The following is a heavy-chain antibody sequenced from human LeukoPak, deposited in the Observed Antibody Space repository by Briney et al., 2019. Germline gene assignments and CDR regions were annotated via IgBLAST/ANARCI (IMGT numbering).Heavy chain of an antibody. Sequence: SETLSLTCAVYGGSFSGYYWSWIRQPPGKGLEWIGEINHSGSTNYNPSLKSRVTISVDTSQNQFSLKLCSVTAADTAVYYCARGPAGGDIVVVPAARWAGGYYFDYWGEGTLGTVSS. CDR1: GGSFSGYY. V-gene: IGHV4-34*01. D-gene: IGHD2-2*01. CDR2: INHSGST. CDR3: ARGPAGGDIVVVPAARWAGGYYFDY. J-gene: IGHJ4*02.